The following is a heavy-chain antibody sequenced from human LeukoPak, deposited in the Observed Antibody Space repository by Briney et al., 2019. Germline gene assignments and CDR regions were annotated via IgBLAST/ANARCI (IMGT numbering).Heavy chain of an antibody. J-gene: IGHJ4*02. D-gene: IGHD5-18*01. CDR2: LNWNGAST. CDR1: GFTFDDYG. V-gene: IGHV3-20*04. Sequence: GGSLRLSCAASGFTFDDYGLSWVRQVPGKGLEWVSGLNWNGASTGYADSVKGRFTISRDNSKNTLYLQMNSLRAEDTAVYYCAKDITNMDTAMDDYPNWGQGTLVTVSS. CDR3: AKDITNMDTAMDDYPN.